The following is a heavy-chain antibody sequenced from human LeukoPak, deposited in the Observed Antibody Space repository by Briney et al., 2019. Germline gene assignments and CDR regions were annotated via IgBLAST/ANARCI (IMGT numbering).Heavy chain of an antibody. Sequence: SETLSLTCTVSGGSISGYYWSWIRQPPGKGLEWIGEINHSGSTNYNPSLKSRVTISVDTSKNQFSLKLSSVTAADTAVYYCARCRYYYGSGSYYSRLTYYYYMDVWGKGTTVTISS. CDR1: GGSISGYY. D-gene: IGHD3-10*01. V-gene: IGHV4-34*01. CDR2: INHSGST. CDR3: ARCRYYYGSGSYYSRLTYYYYMDV. J-gene: IGHJ6*03.